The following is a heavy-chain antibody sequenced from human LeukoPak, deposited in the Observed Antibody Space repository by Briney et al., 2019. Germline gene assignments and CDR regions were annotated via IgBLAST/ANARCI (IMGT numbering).Heavy chain of an antibody. V-gene: IGHV1-46*04. CDR2: INPNDGST. CDR3: ARGSYYYMDV. CDR1: GYTFTSYY. J-gene: IGHJ6*03. Sequence: GASVKVSCKASGYTFTSYYMHWVRQAPGQGLEWMGMINPNDGSTSYAQRLRGRVTMTRDTSTSTFYMELSNLRYEDTAIYYCARGSYYYMDVWGKGTTVTISS.